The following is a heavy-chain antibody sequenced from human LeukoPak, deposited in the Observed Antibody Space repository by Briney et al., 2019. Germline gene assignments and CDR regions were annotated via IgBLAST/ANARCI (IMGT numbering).Heavy chain of an antibody. D-gene: IGHD3-22*01. V-gene: IGHV4-59*12. CDR2: IYYSGST. CDR1: GGSISSYY. Sequence: ASETLSLTCTVSGGSISSYYWSWIRQPPGKGLEWIGYIYYSGSTNYNPSLKSRVTISVDTSKNQFSLKLSSVTAADTAVYYCARAGYYYDSSGYYHDFDYWGQGTLVTVSS. J-gene: IGHJ4*02. CDR3: ARAGYYYDSSGYYHDFDY.